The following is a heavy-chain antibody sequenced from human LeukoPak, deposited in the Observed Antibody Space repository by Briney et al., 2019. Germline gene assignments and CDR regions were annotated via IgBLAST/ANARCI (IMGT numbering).Heavy chain of an antibody. Sequence: ASVKVSCEASGYTFTSYDINWVRQATGQGLEGMGWMNPNSGNTGYAQKFQGRVTMTRNTSISTAYMELSSLRFEDTAVYYCARVPYIAAAGTYSWYFDLWGRGTLVTVSS. CDR1: GYTFTSYD. J-gene: IGHJ2*01. V-gene: IGHV1-8*01. CDR2: MNPNSGNT. D-gene: IGHD6-13*01. CDR3: ARVPYIAAAGTYSWYFDL.